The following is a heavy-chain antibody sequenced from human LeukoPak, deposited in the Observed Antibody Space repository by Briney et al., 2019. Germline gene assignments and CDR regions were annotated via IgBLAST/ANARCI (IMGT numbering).Heavy chain of an antibody. CDR2: INPNSGGT. CDR1: GYTFTGYY. D-gene: IGHD5-12*01. Sequence: ASVKVSCKASGYTFTGYYMHWVRQAPGQGLEWMGWINPNSGGTNYAQKFQGRVTMTRDTSISTAYMELSRLRSDDTAVYYCAREPYAVATPYFDYWGQGTLVTVSS. J-gene: IGHJ4*02. CDR3: AREPYAVATPYFDY. V-gene: IGHV1-2*02.